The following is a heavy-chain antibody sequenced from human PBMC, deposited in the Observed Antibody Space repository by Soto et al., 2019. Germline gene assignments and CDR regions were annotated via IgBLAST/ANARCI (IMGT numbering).Heavy chain of an antibody. V-gene: IGHV3-53*01. Sequence: LILSWASSVFSLITKDIICVRQAPGKGLEWASIIYAGGTTYYTDSVKGRFTISRDISKNTIYLQMNSLRPEDTAVYYCAREKQGSWDHSWGQGTLVTVSS. J-gene: IGHJ4*02. D-gene: IGHD1-26*01. CDR2: IYAGGTT. CDR1: VFSLITKD. CDR3: AREKQGSWDHS.